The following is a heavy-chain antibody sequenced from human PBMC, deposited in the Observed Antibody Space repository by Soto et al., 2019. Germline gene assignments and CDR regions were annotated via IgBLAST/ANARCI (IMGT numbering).Heavy chain of an antibody. CDR2: IYYSGST. Sequence: QVQLQESGPGLVKPSQTLSLTCTVSGGSISSGGYYWSWIRQHPGKGLEWIGYIYYSGSTYYNPSLESRVTLAVDTSKNQFSLKLSSVTAADTAVYYCARDKSVSNGMDVWGQGTTVTVSS. CDR1: GGSISSGGYY. CDR3: ARDKSVSNGMDV. J-gene: IGHJ6*02. V-gene: IGHV4-31*03. D-gene: IGHD4-17*01.